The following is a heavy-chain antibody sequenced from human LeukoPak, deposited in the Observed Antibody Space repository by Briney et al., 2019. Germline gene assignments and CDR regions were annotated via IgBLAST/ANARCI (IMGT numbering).Heavy chain of an antibody. D-gene: IGHD4-23*01. V-gene: IGHV1-2*02. CDR1: GYTFTGYY. J-gene: IGHJ4*02. CDR3: ARGGRVYGGNPKYYFDY. CDR2: INPNSGGT. Sequence: ASVKVSCKASGYTFTGYYMHWVRQAPGQGLEWMGWINPNSGGTNYAQKFQGRVTMTRDTSISTAYMEVSRLRSDDTAVYYCARGGRVYGGNPKYYFDYWGQGTLVTVSS.